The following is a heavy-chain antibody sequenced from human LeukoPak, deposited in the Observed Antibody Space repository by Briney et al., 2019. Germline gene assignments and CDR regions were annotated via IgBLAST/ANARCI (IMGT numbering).Heavy chain of an antibody. V-gene: IGHV3-23*01. D-gene: IGHD3-10*01. CDR2: ISGSGGST. CDR3: AKFPGVTLWFGEQADHYFDY. Sequence: PGGSLRLSCAASGFTFSDYAMSWVRQAPGKGLEWVSTISGSGGSTYYADFVQGRFTISRDNSKNTLYLQMNSLRAEDTAVYYCAKFPGVTLWFGEQADHYFDYWGQGTLVTVSS. J-gene: IGHJ4*02. CDR1: GFTFSDYA.